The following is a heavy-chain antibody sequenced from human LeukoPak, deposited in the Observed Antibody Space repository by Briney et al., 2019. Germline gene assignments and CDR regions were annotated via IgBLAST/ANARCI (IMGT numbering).Heavy chain of an antibody. CDR2: MNPNSGNT. CDR1: GYTFTSYD. D-gene: IGHD2-2*01. V-gene: IGHV1-8*01. J-gene: IGHJ6*03. CDR3: AGSQSSSSTSLTRYYYYYYYMDV. Sequence: ASVKVSCKASGYTFTSYDINWVRQATGQGLEWMGWMNPNSGNTGYAQKFQGRVTITADESTSTAYMELSSLRSEDTAVYYCAGSQSSSSTSLTRYYYYYYYMDVWGKGTTVTVSS.